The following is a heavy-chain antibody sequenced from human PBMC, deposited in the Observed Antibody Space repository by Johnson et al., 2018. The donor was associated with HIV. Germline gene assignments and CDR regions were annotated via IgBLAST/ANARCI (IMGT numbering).Heavy chain of an antibody. Sequence: VQLVESGGGLVQPGRSPRLSCAASGFTFDDYAMHWVRQAPGKGLEWVSGISWNSGSIGYADSVKGRFTISRDNAKNSLYLQMNSLRAEDTALYYCAKASVGIAAAGGAFDIWGQGTMVTVSS. V-gene: IGHV3-9*01. J-gene: IGHJ3*02. D-gene: IGHD6-13*01. CDR3: AKASVGIAAAGGAFDI. CDR1: GFTFDDYA. CDR2: ISWNSGSI.